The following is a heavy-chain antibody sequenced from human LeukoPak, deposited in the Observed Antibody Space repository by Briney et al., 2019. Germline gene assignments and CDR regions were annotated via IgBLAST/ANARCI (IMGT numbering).Heavy chain of an antibody. CDR1: GFTFSSYS. D-gene: IGHD1-14*01. V-gene: IGHV3-21*01. Sequence: PGGSLRLSCAASGFTFSSYSMNWVRQAPGKGLEWVSSISSSSSYIYYADSVKGRFTISRDNAKNSLYLQMNSLRAEDTAVCYCARDHPLAGRRVYYFDYWGQGTLVTVSS. J-gene: IGHJ4*02. CDR3: ARDHPLAGRRVYYFDY. CDR2: ISSSSSYI.